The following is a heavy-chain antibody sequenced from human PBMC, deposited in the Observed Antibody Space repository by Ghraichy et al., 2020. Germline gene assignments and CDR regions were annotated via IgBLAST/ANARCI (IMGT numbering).Heavy chain of an antibody. Sequence: ASVKVSCKASGYTFTSYDFSWVRQAPGQGLEWMGWINPCEGNTNYAQKFQGRVTVTTDTSTSTAYMELRSLRSDDTAVYYCARTAPRGDNYWDYWGQGTRVTVFS. CDR3: ARTAPRGDNYWDY. D-gene: IGHD5-24*01. V-gene: IGHV1-18*04. CDR2: INPCEGNT. J-gene: IGHJ4*02. CDR1: GYTFTSYD.